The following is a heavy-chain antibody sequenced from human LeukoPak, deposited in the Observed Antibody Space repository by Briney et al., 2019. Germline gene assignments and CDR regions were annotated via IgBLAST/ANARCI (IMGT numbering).Heavy chain of an antibody. J-gene: IGHJ4*02. CDR1: GYTFTGHY. CDR2: INPNSGGT. D-gene: IGHD2-2*02. CDR3: ARGDRSYCSSTSCYKNYFDY. Sequence: GASVKVSCKASGYTFTGHYMHWVRQAPGQGLEWMGWINPNSGGTNYAQKFQGRVTMTRDTSISTAYMELSRLRSDDTAVYYCARGDRSYCSSTSCYKNYFDYWGQGTLVTVSS. V-gene: IGHV1-2*02.